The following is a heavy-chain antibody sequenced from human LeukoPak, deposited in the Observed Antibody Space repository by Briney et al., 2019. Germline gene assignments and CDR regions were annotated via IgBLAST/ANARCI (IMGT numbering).Heavy chain of an antibody. Sequence: GGSLRLSCAASGFTLGIYAMSWVRQAPGKGLEWVSAISGSGGSTYYADSVKGRFTISRDNSKNTLYLQMNSLRAEDTAVYYCAKDLGFDSSGYYQDAFDIWGQGTMVTVSS. CDR3: AKDLGFDSSGYYQDAFDI. CDR2: ISGSGGST. CDR1: GFTLGIYA. V-gene: IGHV3-23*01. D-gene: IGHD3-22*01. J-gene: IGHJ3*02.